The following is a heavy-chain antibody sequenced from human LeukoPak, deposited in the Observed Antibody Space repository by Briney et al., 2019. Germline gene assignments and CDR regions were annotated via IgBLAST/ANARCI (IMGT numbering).Heavy chain of an antibody. V-gene: IGHV4-30-4*01. CDR2: ICYSGST. J-gene: IGHJ4*02. CDR3: ARAGLSSSWYVVDY. Sequence: SETLSLTCTVSGGSISSGDYYWSWIRRPPGKGLEWIGYICYSGSTYYNPSLKSRVTISVDTSKNQFSLKLSSVTAADTAVYYCARAGLSSSWYVVDYWGQGTLVTVSS. CDR1: GGSISSGDYY. D-gene: IGHD6-13*01.